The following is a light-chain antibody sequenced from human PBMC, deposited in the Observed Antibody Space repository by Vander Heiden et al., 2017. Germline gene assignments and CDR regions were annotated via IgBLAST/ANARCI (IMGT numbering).Light chain of an antibody. CDR1: KIGSKS. CDR3: QVWGSGRDNVV. J-gene: IGLJ2*01. V-gene: IGLV3-21*02. CDR2: VDS. Sequence: SYMLTQPPSVSVAPGQTARIICGGNKIGSKSGHWYQQRQGQAPVRGGLVDSDRPSGIPDRFSGFNAGKTDNRTTSRVEAGYEADDDGQVWGSGRDNVVFGGGTKLTVL.